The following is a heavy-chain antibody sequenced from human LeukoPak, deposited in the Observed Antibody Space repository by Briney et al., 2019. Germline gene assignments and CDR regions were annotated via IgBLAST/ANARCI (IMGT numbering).Heavy chain of an antibody. CDR3: ARGRGDCSSTSCGFDP. D-gene: IGHD2-2*01. V-gene: IGHV4-39*07. CDR2: IYYSGST. J-gene: IGHJ5*02. Sequence: SETLSLTCTVSGDSISSSSSYWGWIRQPPGEGLEWIGSIYYSGSTYYNPSLKSRVTISVDTSKNQFSLGLSSVTAADTAVYYCARGRGDCSSTSCGFDPWGQGTLVTVSS. CDR1: GDSISSSSSY.